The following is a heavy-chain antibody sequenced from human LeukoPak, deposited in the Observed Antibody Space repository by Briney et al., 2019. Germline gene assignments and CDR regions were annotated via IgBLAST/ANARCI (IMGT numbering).Heavy chain of an antibody. CDR2: IYYSGST. J-gene: IGHJ4*02. CDR3: ARDPNSYASGY. CDR1: GGSISSSSYY. V-gene: IGHV4-39*07. D-gene: IGHD5-18*01. Sequence: SETLSLTCTVSGGSISSSSYYWGWIRQPPGKGLEWIGSIYYSGSTYYNPSLKSRVTISVDTSKNQFSLKLSSVTAADTAVYYCARDPNSYASGYWGQGTLVTVSS.